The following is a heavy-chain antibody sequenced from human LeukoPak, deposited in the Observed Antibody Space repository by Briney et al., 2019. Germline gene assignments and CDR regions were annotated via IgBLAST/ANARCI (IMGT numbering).Heavy chain of an antibody. CDR1: GLTFSSYW. CDR3: AREEGCSSTSCHVYYYYMDV. CDR2: IKQDGSEK. Sequence: GGSLRLSCAASGLTFSSYWMSWVRQAPGKGLEWVANIKQDGSEKYYVDSVKGRFTISRDNAKNSLYLQMNSLRAEDTAVYYCAREEGCSSTSCHVYYYYMDVWGKGTTVTVSS. V-gene: IGHV3-7*01. D-gene: IGHD2-2*01. J-gene: IGHJ6*03.